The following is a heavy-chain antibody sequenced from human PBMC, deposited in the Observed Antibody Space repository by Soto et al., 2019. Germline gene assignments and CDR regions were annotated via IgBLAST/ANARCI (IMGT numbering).Heavy chain of an antibody. J-gene: IGHJ3*02. Sequence: PSETLSLTCTVSGGSISSYYWSWIRQPAGKGLEWIGRIYTTGSTNYNPSLKSRVTMSVDTSKNQFSLNLSSVTAADAAIYYCAREYSSSSGRTLDIWGHVTMVTVSS. CDR3: AREYSSSSGRTLDI. CDR2: IYTTGST. D-gene: IGHD6-6*01. CDR1: GGSISSYY. V-gene: IGHV4-4*07.